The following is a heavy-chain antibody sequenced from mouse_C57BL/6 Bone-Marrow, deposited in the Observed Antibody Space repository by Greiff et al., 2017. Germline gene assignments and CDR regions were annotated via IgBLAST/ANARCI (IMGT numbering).Heavy chain of an antibody. J-gene: IGHJ2*01. D-gene: IGHD2-3*01. V-gene: IGHV1-22*01. CDR3: TRDAYYYFDY. CDR1: GYTFTDYN. Sequence: EVQLQQPGPELVKPGASVKMSCKASGYTFTDYNMHWVKQSHGKSLEWIGYIYPNNGGTSYNQKFKGKATLTVNKSSSTAYMELRSLTSEDSAVSYCTRDAYYYFDYWGQGTTLTVSS. CDR2: IYPNNGGT.